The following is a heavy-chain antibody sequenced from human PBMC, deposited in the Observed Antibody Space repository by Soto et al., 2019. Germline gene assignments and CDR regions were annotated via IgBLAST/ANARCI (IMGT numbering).Heavy chain of an antibody. D-gene: IGHD6-13*01. CDR3: ARDPRGFIQAAGGENYYYYGMDV. V-gene: IGHV1-18*01. CDR1: AYTFTSYG. J-gene: IGHJ6*02. Sequence: ASVKVSCQASAYTFTSYGISWVRQAPRQGVEWMGWISAYNVNTYYAQKLQGRVTMTTDTSTSTAYMELRSLRSEDTAVYYCARDPRGFIQAAGGENYYYYGMDVWGQGTTVTVSS. CDR2: ISAYNVNT.